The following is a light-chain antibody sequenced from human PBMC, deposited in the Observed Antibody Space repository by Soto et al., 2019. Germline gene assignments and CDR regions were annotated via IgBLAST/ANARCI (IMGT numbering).Light chain of an antibody. J-gene: IGKJ1*01. V-gene: IGKV1-5*03. Sequence: DIQMTQSPSTLSASVGDRVTITCRASQSISSGLAWYQQKPVKAPMLLIYKASSLESGVPARFIGSVSGTECTLTISSLQPDDFATYYCQQYKSYSWTFGQGTKVEIK. CDR2: KAS. CDR1: QSISSG. CDR3: QQYKSYSWT.